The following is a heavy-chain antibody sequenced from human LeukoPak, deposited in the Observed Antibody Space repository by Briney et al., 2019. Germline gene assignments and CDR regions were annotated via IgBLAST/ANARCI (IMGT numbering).Heavy chain of an antibody. CDR2: IYHSGST. CDR1: GYAISSGYY. J-gene: IGHJ5*02. D-gene: IGHD2-15*01. V-gene: IGHV4-38-2*02. Sequence: SETLSLTCTVSGYAISSGYYWGWIRQPPGKGLEWIGSIYHSGSTYYNPSLKSRVTISVDTSKNQFSLKLSSVTAADTAVYYCARDQVVVAATNWFDPWGQGTLVTVSS. CDR3: ARDQVVVAATNWFDP.